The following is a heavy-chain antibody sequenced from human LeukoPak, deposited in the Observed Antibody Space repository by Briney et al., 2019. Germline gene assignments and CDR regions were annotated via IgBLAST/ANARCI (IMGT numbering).Heavy chain of an antibody. CDR1: GFTFSSYS. D-gene: IGHD3-10*01. J-gene: IGHJ5*02. CDR2: ISSSSSTI. CDR3: ASGAGYYYGSGSHLGWFDP. V-gene: IGHV3-48*01. Sequence: GGSLRLSCAASGFTFSSYSMNWVRQAPGKGLEWVSYISSSSSTIYYADSVKGRFTISRVNAKNSLYLQMNSLRAEDTAVYYCASGAGYYYGSGSHLGWFDPWGQGTLVTVSS.